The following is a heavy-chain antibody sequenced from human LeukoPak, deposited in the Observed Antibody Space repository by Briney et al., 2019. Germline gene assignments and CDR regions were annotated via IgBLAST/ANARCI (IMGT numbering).Heavy chain of an antibody. Sequence: GGSLRLSCAASGFTFSSYAMSWVRQAPGKGLEWVSAISGSGGSTYYADSVKGRFTISRDNSKNTLYLQMNSLRAEDTAVYYCAIDMDYGGNGFNVYWGQGTLVTVSS. J-gene: IGHJ4*02. CDR1: GFTFSSYA. CDR2: ISGSGGST. V-gene: IGHV3-23*01. CDR3: AIDMDYGGNGFNVY. D-gene: IGHD4-23*01.